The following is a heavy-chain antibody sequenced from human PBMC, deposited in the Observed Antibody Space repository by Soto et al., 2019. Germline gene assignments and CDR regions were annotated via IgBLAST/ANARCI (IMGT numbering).Heavy chain of an antibody. CDR1: AFSFSSYA. D-gene: IGHD3-9*01. CDR3: ARTFDTITYYFDY. Sequence: VHLVESGGGVGQPGGSLRLSCAASAFSFSSYAMHWIRQASGKGLEWVAVISFDGNIIHYADSVKGRFIISRDNSKNTLYLQMHSLSGEDTAVYYCARTFDTITYYFDYWGQGTLVTVSS. J-gene: IGHJ4*02. CDR2: ISFDGNII. V-gene: IGHV3-30-3*01.